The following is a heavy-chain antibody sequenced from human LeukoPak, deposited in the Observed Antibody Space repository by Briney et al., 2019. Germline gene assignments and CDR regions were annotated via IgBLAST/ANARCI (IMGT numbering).Heavy chain of an antibody. CDR2: IYTGGTT. CDR1: GFSVSSNY. Sequence: PGGSLRLSCAASGFSVSSNYINWVRQAPGKGLEWVSAIYTGGTTYYADSVKGRFTISRDNSKNTLYLQMNSLRAEDTAVYYCARDKLGSGYSSDFDYWGQGTLVTVSS. D-gene: IGHD6-19*01. CDR3: ARDKLGSGYSSDFDY. V-gene: IGHV3-66*02. J-gene: IGHJ4*02.